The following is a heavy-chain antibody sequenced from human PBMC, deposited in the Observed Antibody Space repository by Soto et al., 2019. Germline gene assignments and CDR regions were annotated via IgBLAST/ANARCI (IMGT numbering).Heavy chain of an antibody. Sequence: GGSLRLSCAASGFTVSSYGIHWVRQPPGKGLEWVAVISYDGSHKFYADSVKGRFTLSRDVSKGTLYLQMNSLRAEDTAVYYCANESFSQTVLDRSSPLGRDCVPGTLVTVPA. CDR1: GFTVSSYG. CDR2: ISYDGSHK. CDR3: ANESFSQTVLDRSSPLGRD. J-gene: IGHJ4*02. V-gene: IGHV3-30*18. D-gene: IGHD3-22*01.